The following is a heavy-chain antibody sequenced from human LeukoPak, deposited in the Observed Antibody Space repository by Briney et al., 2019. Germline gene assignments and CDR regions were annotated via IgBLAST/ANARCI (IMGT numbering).Heavy chain of an antibody. D-gene: IGHD3-22*01. CDR3: ARGSPPRRNYDSRGYYSYYFDY. Sequence: ASVKVSCKASGYTFTSYGISWARQALGQGLEWMGWISAYKGNTHYAQKLQGRVTMTTDTSTSTVYMELRSLRSDDTAVYYCARGSPPRRNYDSRGYYSYYFDYWGQGTLVTVSS. CDR2: ISAYKGNT. V-gene: IGHV1-18*01. CDR1: GYTFTSYG. J-gene: IGHJ4*02.